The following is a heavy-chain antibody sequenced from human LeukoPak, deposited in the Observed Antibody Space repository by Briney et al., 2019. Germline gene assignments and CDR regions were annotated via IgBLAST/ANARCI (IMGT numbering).Heavy chain of an antibody. D-gene: IGHD2-2*01. CDR3: ARGPYCSSTSCYYPY. CDR2: IYYSGST. J-gene: IGHJ4*02. CDR1: SGSISSGGYY. Sequence: SETLSLTCTVSSGSISSGGYYWSWIRQHPGKGLEWIGYIYYSGSTYYNPSLKSRVTISVDTSKNQFSLKLSSVTAADTAVYYCARGPYCSSTSCYYPYWGQGTLVTVSS. V-gene: IGHV4-31*03.